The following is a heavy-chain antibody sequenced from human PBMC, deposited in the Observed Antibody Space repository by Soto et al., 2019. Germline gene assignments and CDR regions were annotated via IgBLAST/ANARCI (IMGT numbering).Heavy chain of an antibody. CDR2: ISAYTGNS. CDR1: GYTFTSYG. CDR3: VRLDSSSFDY. J-gene: IGHJ4*02. Sequence: QVQLVQSGAEVKKPGASVKVSCKASGYTFTSYGISWVRQAPVQGLEWVGWISAYTGNSNYAQKRQGKVTMPTDTSTRPEYMELGSVRSEDPGVYYLVRLDSSSFDYWGQVTLVT. V-gene: IGHV1-18*01. D-gene: IGHD6-6*01.